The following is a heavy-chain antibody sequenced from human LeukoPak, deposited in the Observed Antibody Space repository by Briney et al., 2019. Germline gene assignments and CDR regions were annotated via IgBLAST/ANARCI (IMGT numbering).Heavy chain of an antibody. D-gene: IGHD5-18*01. CDR1: GGTFSSYA. J-gene: IGHJ4*02. CDR3: ARDREYSITFDY. V-gene: IGHV1-69*06. Sequence: ASVKVSCKASGGTFSSYAINWVRQAPGQGLEWMGRIIPIFGTANYAQKFQGRVTITADKSTSTAYMELSSLRSEDTAVYYCARDREYSITFDYWGQGTLVTVSS. CDR2: IIPIFGTA.